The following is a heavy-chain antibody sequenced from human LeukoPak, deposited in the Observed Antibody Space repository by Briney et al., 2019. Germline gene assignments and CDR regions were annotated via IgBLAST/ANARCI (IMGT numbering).Heavy chain of an antibody. CDR1: GYTFTSYG. CDR3: ARDPEVYDFWSGYYEVLFDH. Sequence: ASVKVSCKASGYTFTSYGISWVRQPPGQGLEWMGWIGACNGNTNYAHTLPGRVTMTTDTSTSTTYMELRSLRSHDTGVYYCARDPEVYDFWSGYYEVLFDHWGQGTLVTVSS. CDR2: IGACNGNT. V-gene: IGHV1-18*01. J-gene: IGHJ4*02. D-gene: IGHD3-3*01.